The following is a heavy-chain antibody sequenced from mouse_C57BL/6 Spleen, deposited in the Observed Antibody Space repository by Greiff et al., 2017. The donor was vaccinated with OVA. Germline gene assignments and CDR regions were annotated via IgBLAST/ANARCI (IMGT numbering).Heavy chain of an antibody. CDR3: ARGDWDY. CDR1: GYTFTDYY. D-gene: IGHD3-3*01. J-gene: IGHJ2*01. Sequence: QVQLQQSGAELVRPGASVKLSCKASGYTFTDYYINWVQQRPGQGLEWIARIYPGSGNTYYHEKFKGQATLTAEKSSSTAYMQLSSLTSEDSAVYVGARGDWDYWGQGTTLTVSS. CDR2: IYPGSGNT. V-gene: IGHV1-76*01.